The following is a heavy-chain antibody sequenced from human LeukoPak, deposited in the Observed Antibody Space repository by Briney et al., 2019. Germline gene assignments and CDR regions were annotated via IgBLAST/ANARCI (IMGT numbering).Heavy chain of an antibody. CDR3: VKDRWRDGCSSFDN. CDR2: ISTYNGNT. J-gene: IGHJ4*02. Sequence: GASVKVSCKASGYTFSSYSINWVRQAPGQGLEWMGWISTYNGNTNYAQKLQGRVTMTTDTSTSTAYMELRSLRSDDTAVYYCVKDRWRDGCSSFDNWGQGTLVTVSS. CDR1: GYTFSSYS. V-gene: IGHV1-18*01. D-gene: IGHD5-24*01.